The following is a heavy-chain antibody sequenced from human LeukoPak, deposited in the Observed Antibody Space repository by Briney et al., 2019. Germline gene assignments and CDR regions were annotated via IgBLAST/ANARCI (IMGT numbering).Heavy chain of an antibody. Sequence: HPGRSLRLSCAASGFTFSSYAMSWVRQAPGKGLEWVSAISGSGGSTYYADSVKGRFTISRDNSKNTLYLQMNSLRAEDTAVYYCAKDVRRGSGSDAFDIWGQGTMVTVSS. V-gene: IGHV3-23*01. J-gene: IGHJ3*02. D-gene: IGHD1-26*01. CDR1: GFTFSSYA. CDR2: ISGSGGST. CDR3: AKDVRRGSGSDAFDI.